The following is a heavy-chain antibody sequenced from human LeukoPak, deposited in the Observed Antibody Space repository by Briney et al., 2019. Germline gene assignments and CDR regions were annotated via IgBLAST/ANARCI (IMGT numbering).Heavy chain of an antibody. CDR2: ISSSSSYI. Sequence: PGGSLRLSCAASGFTFSSYSINWVRQAPGKGLEWVSSISSSSSYIFYADSVKGRFTISRDNAKNSLYLQMNSLRAEDTAAYYCARDKHGSGLIDYWGQGTLVTVSS. J-gene: IGHJ4*02. CDR1: GFTFSSYS. V-gene: IGHV3-21*01. CDR3: ARDKHGSGLIDY. D-gene: IGHD6-19*01.